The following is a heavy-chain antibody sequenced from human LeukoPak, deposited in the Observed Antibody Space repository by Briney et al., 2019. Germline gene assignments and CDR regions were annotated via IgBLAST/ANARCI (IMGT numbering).Heavy chain of an antibody. Sequence: SETLSLTCAVYGGSFSGYYWSWIRQPPGKGLEWIGEINHSGSTNYNPSLKSRVTISVDASKNQFSLKLSSVTAADTAVYYCARGHDLDYWGQGTLVTVSS. V-gene: IGHV4-34*01. J-gene: IGHJ4*02. CDR2: INHSGST. CDR1: GGSFSGYY. CDR3: ARGHDLDY.